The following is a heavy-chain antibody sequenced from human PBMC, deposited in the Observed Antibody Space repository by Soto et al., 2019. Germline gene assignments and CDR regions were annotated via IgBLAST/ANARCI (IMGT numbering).Heavy chain of an antibody. V-gene: IGHV4-31*03. CDR1: GGSISSGGYY. D-gene: IGHD2-8*01. Sequence: QVQLQESGPGLVKPSQTLSLTCTVSGGSISSGGYYWSWIRQHQGKGLEWIGYIYYSGSTYYNPSLKSRVTISVDTSKNQFSLKLSSVTAADTAVYYCARSMVYAGTNWFDPWGQGTLVTGSS. CDR2: IYYSGST. J-gene: IGHJ5*02. CDR3: ARSMVYAGTNWFDP.